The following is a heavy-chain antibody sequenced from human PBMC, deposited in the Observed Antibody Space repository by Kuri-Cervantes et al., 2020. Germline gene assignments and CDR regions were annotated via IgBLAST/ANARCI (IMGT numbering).Heavy chain of an antibody. J-gene: IGHJ6*02. CDR3: ARVHYSGYDSPIYYHYGMDV. Sequence: GESLKISCAASGFTFSGYSVNWVRQAPGKGLEWVSSISSSSHKYYADSVKCRFTISRDNAKSSLYLQMNSLRAEDTAVYHYARVHYSGYDSPIYYHYGMDVWGQGTTVTVSS. D-gene: IGHD5-12*01. CDR2: ISSSSHK. V-gene: IGHV3-21*01. CDR1: GFTFSGYS.